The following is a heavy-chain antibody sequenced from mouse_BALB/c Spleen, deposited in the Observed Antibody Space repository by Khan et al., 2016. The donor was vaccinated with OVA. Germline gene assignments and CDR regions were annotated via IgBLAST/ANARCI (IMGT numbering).Heavy chain of an antibody. D-gene: IGHD1-1*01. V-gene: IGHV1S136*01. CDR3: ARSATDYYTMDY. CDR1: GYTFIDYV. CDR2: IYPYNDDT. J-gene: IGHJ4*01. Sequence: VQLQQSGPELVKPGASVKMSCKTSGYTFIDYVMHWVKQKPGQGLEWIGYIYPYNDDTESTETFKGKATLTLDKSSTTAYMDLSSLTSADSAVYYCARSATDYYTMDYWGQGTSVTVSP.